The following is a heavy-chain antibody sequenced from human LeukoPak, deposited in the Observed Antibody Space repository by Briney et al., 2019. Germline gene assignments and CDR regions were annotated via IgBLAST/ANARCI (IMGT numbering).Heavy chain of an antibody. CDR2: TRNKANSYTT. Sequence: QPGGSLRLSCAASGFTFSDHYMDWVRQAPGKGLEWVGRTRNKANSYTTEYAASVKGRFTISRDDSKNSLYLQMKSLKTEDTAVYYCARTGGSYESPFDYWGQGTLVTVSS. D-gene: IGHD1-26*01. V-gene: IGHV3-72*01. CDR1: GFTFSDHY. CDR3: ARTGGSYESPFDY. J-gene: IGHJ4*02.